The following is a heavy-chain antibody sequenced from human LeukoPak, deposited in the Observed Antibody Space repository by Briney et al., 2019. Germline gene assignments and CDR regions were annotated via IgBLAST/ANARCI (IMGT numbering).Heavy chain of an antibody. CDR1: GYTFTSYG. J-gene: IGHJ4*02. D-gene: IGHD5/OR15-5a*01. V-gene: IGHV1-18*01. Sequence: GASVKVSCKASGYTFTSYGINWVRQAPGQGLEWMGWISGYNGNTNYAQKLQGRVTMTTDTSTSTASMELRSLRSDDTAVYYCARDDVYDDRDFDYWGQGTLVTVSS. CDR2: ISGYNGNT. CDR3: ARDDVYDDRDFDY.